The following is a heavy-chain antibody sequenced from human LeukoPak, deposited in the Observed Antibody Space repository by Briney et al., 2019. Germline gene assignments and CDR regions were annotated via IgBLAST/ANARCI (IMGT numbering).Heavy chain of an antibody. CDR3: ARGGYYDSSGYYGFGY. Sequence: PGGSLRLSCAASGFTFSSYDMHWVRQATGKGLEWVSAIGTAGDTYYPGSVKGRFTISRENAKNSLYLQMNSLRAGDTAVYYCARGGYYDSSGYYGFGYWGQGTLVTVSS. V-gene: IGHV3-13*01. CDR2: IGTAGDT. J-gene: IGHJ4*02. D-gene: IGHD3-22*01. CDR1: GFTFSSYD.